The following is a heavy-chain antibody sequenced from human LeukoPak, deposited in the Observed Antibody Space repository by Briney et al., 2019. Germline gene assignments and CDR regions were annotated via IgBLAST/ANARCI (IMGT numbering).Heavy chain of an antibody. V-gene: IGHV1-46*01. Sequence: ASVKVSCKASGHTFTSYYMHWVRQAPGQGLEWMGIINPSGGSTSYAQKFQGRVTMTRDMSTSTVYMELSSLRSEDTAVYYCARGYIYGSGSDDAFDIWGQGTMVTVSS. CDR2: INPSGGST. CDR1: GHTFTSYY. D-gene: IGHD3-10*01. J-gene: IGHJ3*02. CDR3: ARGYIYGSGSDDAFDI.